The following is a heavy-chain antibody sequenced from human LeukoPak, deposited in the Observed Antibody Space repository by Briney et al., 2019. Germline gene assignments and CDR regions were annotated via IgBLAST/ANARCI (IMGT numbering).Heavy chain of an antibody. CDR2: INHRGAT. V-gene: IGHV4-34*01. Sequence: SETLSLTCAVSGESFSHYYWSWLRQTPGKGLEWIGEINHRGATNYNPSLKSRVAISIDTSRNQFSLQVTSVTAADTAVFYCARGAFHTSSVWFDPWGQGTLVTVSS. CDR3: ARGAFHTSSVWFDP. D-gene: IGHD2-2*01. CDR1: GESFSHYY. J-gene: IGHJ5*02.